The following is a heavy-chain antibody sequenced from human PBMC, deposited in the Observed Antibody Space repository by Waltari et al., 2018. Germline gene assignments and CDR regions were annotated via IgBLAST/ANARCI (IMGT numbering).Heavy chain of an antibody. D-gene: IGHD1-26*01. CDR3: ARIFRWEGFDF. CDR1: GYTFTNFY. Sequence: QVQLVQSGAEVKKPGASVKVSCKASGYTFTNFYISWVRQAPGQGLEWMGWISDYNGNTEYAQKFQGRVTMTTDTSTRTVDMELRSLTSDDTAVYYCARIFRWEGFDFWGQGTLVTVST. CDR2: ISDYNGNT. J-gene: IGHJ4*02. V-gene: IGHV1-18*01.